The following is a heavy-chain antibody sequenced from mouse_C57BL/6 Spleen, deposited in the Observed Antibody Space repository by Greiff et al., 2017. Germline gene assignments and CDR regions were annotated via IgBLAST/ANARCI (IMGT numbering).Heavy chain of an antibody. CDR1: GYAFSSYW. D-gene: IGHD2-4*01. V-gene: IGHV1-80*01. CDR2: IYPGDGDT. Sequence: VKLMESGAELVKPGASVKISCKASGYAFSSYWMNWVKQRPGKGLEWIGQIYPGDGDTNYNGKFKGKATLTADKSSSTAYMQLSSLTSEDSAVYFCARSLYYDYDEDAMDYWGQGTSVTVSS. J-gene: IGHJ4*01. CDR3: ARSLYYDYDEDAMDY.